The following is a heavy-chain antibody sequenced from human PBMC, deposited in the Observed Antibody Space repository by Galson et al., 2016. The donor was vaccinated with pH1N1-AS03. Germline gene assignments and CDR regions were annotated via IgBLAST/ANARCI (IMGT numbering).Heavy chain of an antibody. J-gene: IGHJ4*02. CDR3: ARGKRDDF. D-gene: IGHD1-1*01. Sequence: SLRLSCAASGFTVSNNYVAWVRQAPGKGLEWVSVIYSGGVTHYADSVKGRFTISRDNSKNTVHLQMSSLRAEDTAIYYCARGKRDDFWGEGTLVTVSS. CDR1: GFTVSNNY. V-gene: IGHV3-66*01. CDR2: IYSGGVT.